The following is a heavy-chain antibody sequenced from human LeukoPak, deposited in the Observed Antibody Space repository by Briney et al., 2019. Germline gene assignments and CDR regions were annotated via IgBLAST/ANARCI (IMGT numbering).Heavy chain of an antibody. D-gene: IGHD3-10*01. J-gene: IGHJ3*02. CDR3: ARRLLWFGESNDAFDI. Sequence: SETLSLTCTVSGGSISSSSYYWGWIRQPPGKGLEWIGSIYYSGSTYYNPSLKSRVTISVATSKNQFSLKLSSVTAADTAVYYCARRLLWFGESNDAFDIWGQGTMVTVSS. V-gene: IGHV4-39*01. CDR1: GGSISSSSYY. CDR2: IYYSGST.